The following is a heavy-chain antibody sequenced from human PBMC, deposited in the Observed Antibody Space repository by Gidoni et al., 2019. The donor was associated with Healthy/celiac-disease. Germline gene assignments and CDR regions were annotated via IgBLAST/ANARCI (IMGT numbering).Heavy chain of an antibody. CDR1: GGSFSGYY. CDR2: INHSGST. J-gene: IGHJ4*02. CDR3: ARAIDGHYVWGSYRLLGRNFDY. D-gene: IGHD3-16*02. Sequence: QVQLQQWGAGLLKRSEPLSLTCAVDGGSFSGYYWRWIRQTPGKGLEWIGEINHSGSTNYNPSLKSRLTISVDTSKNPFSLKLSSVTAADTAVYYCARAIDGHYVWGSYRLLGRNFDYWGQGTLVTVSS. V-gene: IGHV4-34*01.